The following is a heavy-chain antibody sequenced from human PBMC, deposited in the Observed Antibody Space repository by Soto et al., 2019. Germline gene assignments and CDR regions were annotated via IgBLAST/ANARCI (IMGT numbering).Heavy chain of an antibody. CDR3: ARDGAAAGN. V-gene: IGHV4-61*01. D-gene: IGHD6-13*01. CDR1: GGSVSSGSYY. Sequence: QVQLQESGPGLVKPSETLSLTCTVSGGSVSSGSYYWSWIRQPPGKGLEWIGYIYYTGSADYNPSLXXRXTXXVDTSKNQCSLQLTSVTAADTAGYYCARDGAAAGNWGQGTLVTVSS. J-gene: IGHJ4*02. CDR2: IYYTGSA.